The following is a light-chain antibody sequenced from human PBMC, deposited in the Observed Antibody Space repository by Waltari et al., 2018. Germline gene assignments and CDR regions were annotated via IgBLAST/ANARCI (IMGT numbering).Light chain of an antibody. V-gene: IGLV2-23*02. CDR2: EVT. CDR1: SRGVGSYDL. J-gene: IGLJ1*01. Sequence: QSALTQPASVSGSPGQSITISCTGTSRGVGSYDLVSCYQLHPGKAPILLIYEVTKWPSEVSQRFSCSKSSNTTSLTISGLQTGDEADYYCCSCTRNSTFLDVFGAGSRVTV. CDR3: CSCTRNSTFLDV.